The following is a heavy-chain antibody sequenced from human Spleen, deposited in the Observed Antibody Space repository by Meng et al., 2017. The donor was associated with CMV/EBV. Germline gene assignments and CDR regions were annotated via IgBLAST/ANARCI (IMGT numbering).Heavy chain of an antibody. CDR3: AHRPSRMYVSSTTNWFDP. CDR1: SLATSGVG. D-gene: IGHD2/OR15-2a*01. CDR2: IYWNDDK. Sequence: SLATSGVGVGWIRQPPGKALEWLALIYWNDDKRYSPSLKSRLTITKDTSKNQVVLRMTNMDPVDTATYYCAHRPSRMYVSSTTNWFDPWGQGTLVTVSS. J-gene: IGHJ5*02. V-gene: IGHV2-5*01.